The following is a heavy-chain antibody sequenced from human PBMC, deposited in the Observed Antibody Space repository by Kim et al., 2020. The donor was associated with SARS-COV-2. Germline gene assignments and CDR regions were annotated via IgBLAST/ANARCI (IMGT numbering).Heavy chain of an antibody. CDR1: GGSISSCY. Sequence: SETLSLTCTVSGGSISSCYWSWIRQPPGKGLEWVGYINYSGSTNSNPSLKSRVTISVDTSKNQFSLKLSSVTAADAAVDYCDRDHIVVVPAAIGWGYYYGMDVWGQGTTVTVSS. D-gene: IGHD2-2*01. V-gene: IGHV4-59*13. CDR3: DRDHIVVVPAAIGWGYYYGMDV. CDR2: INYSGST. J-gene: IGHJ6*02.